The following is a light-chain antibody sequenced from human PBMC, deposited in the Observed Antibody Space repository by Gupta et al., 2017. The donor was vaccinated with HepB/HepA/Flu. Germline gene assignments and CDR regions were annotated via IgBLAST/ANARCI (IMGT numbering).Light chain of an antibody. Sequence: IVLTPPPGTLSLSPGERATLSCRASRSVSSSYLAWYQQKPGQAPRLLIYGASSRATGIPDRFSGSGSGTDFTITISRLEPEDFAVYYCQQYGSSPWKFGQGTKVEIK. CDR2: GAS. CDR1: RSVSSSY. CDR3: QQYGSSPWK. J-gene: IGKJ1*01. V-gene: IGKV3-20*01.